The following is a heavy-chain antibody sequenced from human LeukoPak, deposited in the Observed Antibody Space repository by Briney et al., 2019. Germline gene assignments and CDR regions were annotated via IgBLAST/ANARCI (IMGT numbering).Heavy chain of an antibody. J-gene: IGHJ5*02. Sequence: GGSLRLSCAASGFTFTNAWMSWVRQAPGKGLEWVGRIRSKANSYATAYAASVKGRFTISRDDSKNTAYLQMNSLKTEDTAVYYCTRQHSGSYFMWFDPWGQGTLVTVSS. CDR2: IRSKANSYAT. CDR1: GFTFTNAW. V-gene: IGHV3-73*01. CDR3: TRQHSGSYFMWFDP. D-gene: IGHD1-26*01.